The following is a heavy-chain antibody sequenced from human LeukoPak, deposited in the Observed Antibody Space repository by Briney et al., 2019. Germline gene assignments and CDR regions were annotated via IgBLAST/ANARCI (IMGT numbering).Heavy chain of an antibody. J-gene: IGHJ4*02. CDR3: ARAGYCSSTSCYGVDY. CDR1: GFTFSDHY. V-gene: IGHV3-21*01. Sequence: PGGSLRLSCAASGFTFSDHYMDWVRQAPGKGLEWVSSISSGGKYIYYADSVKGRFTISRDNAKNSLYLQMNSLRAEDTAVYYCARAGYCSSTSCYGVDYWGQGTLVTVSS. CDR2: ISSGGKYI. D-gene: IGHD2-2*01.